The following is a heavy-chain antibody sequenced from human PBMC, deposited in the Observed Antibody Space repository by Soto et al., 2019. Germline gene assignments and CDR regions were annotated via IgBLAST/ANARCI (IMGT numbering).Heavy chain of an antibody. V-gene: IGHV1-18*01. CDR3: ARDSRYSGYLN. CDR1: GYTFTSYG. J-gene: IGHJ4*02. CDR2: ISAYNGNT. Sequence: ASVKVSCKASGYTFTSYGISWVRQAPGQGLEWMGWISAYNGNTNYAQKLQGRVTMTTDTSTGTAYMELRSLGSDDTAVYYCARDSRYSGYLNWGQGTLVTVSS. D-gene: IGHD5-12*01.